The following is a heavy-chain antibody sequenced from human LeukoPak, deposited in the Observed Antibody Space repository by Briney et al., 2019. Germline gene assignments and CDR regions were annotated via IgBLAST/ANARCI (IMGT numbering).Heavy chain of an antibody. J-gene: IGHJ1*01. CDR2: TYYRSKWYN. CDR1: GESVSSNTAA. V-gene: IGHV6-1*01. CDR3: ARESSGFHR. Sequence: SRTLSLTCVLSGESVSSNTAAWNWIRQSPSRGLEWLGRTYYRSKWYNDYAPSVKSRISIDPDTSKNQFSLQLNSVTPEDSAVYYCARESSGFHRWGQGTLVTVSS.